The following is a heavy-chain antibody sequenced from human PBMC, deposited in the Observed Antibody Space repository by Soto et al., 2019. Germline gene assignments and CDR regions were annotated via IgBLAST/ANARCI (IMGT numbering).Heavy chain of an antibody. D-gene: IGHD3-10*01. CDR1: GGSFSGYY. V-gene: IGHV4-34*01. CDR2: INHSGST. J-gene: IGHJ5*02. Sequence: SETLSLTCAVYGGSFSGYYWSWIRQPPGKGLEWIGEINHSGSTNYNPSLKSRVTISVDTSKNQFSLKLSSVTAADTAVYYCARPRRSLYGSGHNWFDPWGQGTLVTVS. CDR3: ARPRRSLYGSGHNWFDP.